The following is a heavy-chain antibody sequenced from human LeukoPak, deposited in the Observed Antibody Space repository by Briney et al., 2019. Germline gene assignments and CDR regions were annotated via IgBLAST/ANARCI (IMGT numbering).Heavy chain of an antibody. CDR2: ISSSSSYI. V-gene: IGHV3-21*01. J-gene: IGHJ3*02. CDR3: ARDLRNYDSSGYRDAFDI. D-gene: IGHD3-22*01. CDR1: GFTLSSYS. Sequence: GGSLRLSCAASGFTLSSYSMNWVRQAPGKGLEWVSSISSSSSYIYYADSVKGRFTISRDNAKNSLYLQMNSLRAEDTAVYYCARDLRNYDSSGYRDAFDIWGQGTMVTVSS.